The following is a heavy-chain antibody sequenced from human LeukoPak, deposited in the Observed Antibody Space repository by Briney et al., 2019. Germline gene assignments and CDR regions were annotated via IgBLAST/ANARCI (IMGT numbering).Heavy chain of an antibody. D-gene: IGHD6-13*01. CDR2: INTSGGST. CDR3: AKEKLPAAGATNYYGMDV. V-gene: IGHV3-23*01. J-gene: IGHJ6*02. Sequence: QPGGSLRLSCAASGFTFSSYAMSWVRQAPGKGLEWVSTINTSGGSTYYADSVKGRFTISRDNSKNTLYLQMNSLRAEDTAVYYCAKEKLPAAGATNYYGMDVWGQGTTVTVSS. CDR1: GFTFSSYA.